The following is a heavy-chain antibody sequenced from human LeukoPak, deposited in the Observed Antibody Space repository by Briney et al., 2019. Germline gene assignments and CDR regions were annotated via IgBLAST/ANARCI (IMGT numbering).Heavy chain of an antibody. CDR3: ASQTRTYLNAFDI. CDR1: GFTFSSYS. J-gene: IGHJ3*02. V-gene: IGHV3-21*01. Sequence: GGSLSLSCAASGFTFSSYSMTWVRQAPGKGLEWVSSISSSSSYIYYADSVKGLFTISRDNAKNSLYLQMNSLRAEYTAVYYCASQTRTYLNAFDIWGQGTMVTVSS. D-gene: IGHD2-8*01. CDR2: ISSSSSYI.